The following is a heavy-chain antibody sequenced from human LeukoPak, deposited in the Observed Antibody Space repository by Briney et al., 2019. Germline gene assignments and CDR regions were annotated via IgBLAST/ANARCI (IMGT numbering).Heavy chain of an antibody. D-gene: IGHD6-19*01. Sequence: SSETLSLTCTVSGGSISSYYWTWIRQPAGKGLEWIERIYDSGRTNYCPSLKSRVTISLDKSKNQFSLKLNSVTAADTAVYYCAREVAVAWNWFDPWGQGILVTVSS. CDR3: AREVAVAWNWFDP. CDR2: IYDSGRT. CDR1: GGSISSYY. J-gene: IGHJ5*02. V-gene: IGHV4-4*07.